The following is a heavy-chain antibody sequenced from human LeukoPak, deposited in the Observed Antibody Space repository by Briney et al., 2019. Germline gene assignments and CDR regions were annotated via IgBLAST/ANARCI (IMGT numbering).Heavy chain of an antibody. D-gene: IGHD5-18*01. CDR2: IYPGDSDT. CDR3: ARLSPAVVARFFDF. V-gene: IGHV5-51*01. Sequence: GESLKISCKGSGYSFPNYWVAWVRQMPGKGLEWMRSIYPGDSDTRYSPSFQGQVTISADKSISTAYLQWRGLKASDTAMYYCARLSPAVVARFFDFWGQGSLVTVSS. J-gene: IGHJ4*02. CDR1: GYSFPNYW.